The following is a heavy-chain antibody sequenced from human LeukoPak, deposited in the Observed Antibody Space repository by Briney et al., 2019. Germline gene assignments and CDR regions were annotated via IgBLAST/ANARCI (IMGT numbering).Heavy chain of an antibody. CDR1: GFTFSSYW. D-gene: IGHD3-10*01. J-gene: IGHJ5*02. CDR2: LKQDESEK. Sequence: PGGSLRLSCAASGFTFSSYWMSWVRQAPGKGLEWVANLKQDESEKYYVDSVKGRFTISRDNGKNSLYLQMNSLRAEDTAVYYCAREWGGDYGSGTYNWFDPWGQGTLVTVSS. V-gene: IGHV3-7*01. CDR3: AREWGGDYGSGTYNWFDP.